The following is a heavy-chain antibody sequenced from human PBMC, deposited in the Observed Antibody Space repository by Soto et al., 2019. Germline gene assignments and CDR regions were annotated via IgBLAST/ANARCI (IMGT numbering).Heavy chain of an antibody. Sequence: QVQLQESGPGLVKPSQTLSRICTVSGGSINSGGYYWNWIRPHPGKGREWIGYIYYSGDTYYNPFLRRRVTITGDTSDNPSSLKLSSLTAADTAVYFCARGYRQSGYSSSWVFDYWGQGTLVNVSS. J-gene: IGHJ4*02. CDR3: ARGYRQSGYSSSWVFDY. CDR1: GGSINSGGYY. D-gene: IGHD6-13*01. V-gene: IGHV4-31*03. CDR2: IYYSGDT.